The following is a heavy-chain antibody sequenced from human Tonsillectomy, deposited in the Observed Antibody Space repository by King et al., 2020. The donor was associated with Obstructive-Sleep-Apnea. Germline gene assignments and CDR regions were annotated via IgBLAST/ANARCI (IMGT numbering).Heavy chain of an antibody. J-gene: IGHJ3*02. D-gene: IGHD3-10*01. Sequence: VQLQESGPGLVKPSQTLSLTCTVSGDSISSGGYYWSWIRQHPGKGLEWIGYIYYRGSTCYNPSLKSRVTISVDTFKNQFSLKLSSVTAADTAVYYCARASDYYGSGSYYSDAFDIWGQGTMVTVSS. V-gene: IGHV4-31*03. CDR2: IYYRGST. CDR3: ARASDYYGSGSYYSDAFDI. CDR1: GDSISSGGYY.